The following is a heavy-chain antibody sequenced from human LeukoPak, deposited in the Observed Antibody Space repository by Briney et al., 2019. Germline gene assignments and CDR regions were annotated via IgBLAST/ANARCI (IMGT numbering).Heavy chain of an antibody. CDR1: GFTFSSYS. CDR3: ARRYGDSTSPRGMDV. D-gene: IGHD4-17*01. V-gene: IGHV3-21*01. J-gene: IGHJ6*04. Sequence: GGSLRLSCAASGFTFSSYSMNWVRQAAGKGLEWVSSISSSSSYIYYADSVKGRFAISRDNAKNSLYLQMNSLRAEDTAVYYCARRYGDSTSPRGMDVWGKGTTVTVSS. CDR2: ISSSSSYI.